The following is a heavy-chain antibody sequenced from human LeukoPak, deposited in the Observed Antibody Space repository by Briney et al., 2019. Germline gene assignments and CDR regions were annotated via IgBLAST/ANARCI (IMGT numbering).Heavy chain of an antibody. V-gene: IGHV5-10-1*01. Sequence: GESLKISFKGSGXSFTSYCISWVRQMPGKGLEWMGRIDPSDSYTNYSPSFQGHVTISADKSISTAYLQWSSLKASDTAMYYCARHGLATIFDYWGQGTLVTVSS. CDR2: IDPSDSYT. J-gene: IGHJ4*02. D-gene: IGHD5-24*01. CDR3: ARHGLATIFDY. CDR1: GXSFTSYC.